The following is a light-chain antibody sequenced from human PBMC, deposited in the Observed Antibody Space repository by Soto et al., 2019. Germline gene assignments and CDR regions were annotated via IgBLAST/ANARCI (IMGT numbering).Light chain of an antibody. V-gene: IGLV2-14*01. J-gene: IGLJ1*01. Sequence: QSVLTQPASVSGSPGQSITISCTGTSSDVGGYKFVSWYQQHPGKAPKLMIYEVSNRPSGVSSRFSGSKSGNTASLTISGLQAEDEADYYCGSYTGSIYVFRPGTKVT. CDR1: SSDVGGYKF. CDR3: GSYTGSIYV. CDR2: EVS.